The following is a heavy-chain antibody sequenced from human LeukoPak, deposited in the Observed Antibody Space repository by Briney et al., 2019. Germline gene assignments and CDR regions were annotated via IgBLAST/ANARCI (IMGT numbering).Heavy chain of an antibody. CDR2: ISDGTST. J-gene: IGHJ4*02. CDR1: GFTFSSYW. CDR3: AREVYSSGWSSFDY. Sequence: GGSLRLSCAASGFTFSSYWMHWVRQAPGKGLVWVSRISDGTSTSYADSVKGRFTISRDNAENTLYLQMTSLRAEDTAVYYCAREVYSSGWSSFDYWGQGALVTVSP. D-gene: IGHD6-19*01. V-gene: IGHV3-74*01.